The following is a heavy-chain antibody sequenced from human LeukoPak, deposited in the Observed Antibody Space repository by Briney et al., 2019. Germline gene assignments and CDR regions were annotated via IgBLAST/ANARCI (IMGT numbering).Heavy chain of an antibody. D-gene: IGHD3-22*01. Sequence: GGSLRLSXAASGFTFSSYNMNWVRQAPGKGLEWVSSISGSGSFIAYADSMQGRFTISRDNARNSLYLQMNSLRAEDTAVYYCARDGLQAYYDSSGFFDYWGQGTLVTVSS. CDR1: GFTFSSYN. V-gene: IGHV3-21*01. J-gene: IGHJ4*02. CDR3: ARDGLQAYYDSSGFFDY. CDR2: ISGSGSFI.